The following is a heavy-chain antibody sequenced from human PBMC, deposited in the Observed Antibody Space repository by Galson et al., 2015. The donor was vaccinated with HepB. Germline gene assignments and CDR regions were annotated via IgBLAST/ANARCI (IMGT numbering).Heavy chain of an antibody. CDR3: ARAPTTGTTFWWFDP. V-gene: IGHV3-33*01. CDR1: GFTFSSYA. Sequence: SLRLSCAASGFTFSSYAMHWVRQAPGKGLEWVAIIWYDGSNKYYADSVKGRFTISRDNSKNTLYLQMNSLRAEDTAVYYCARAPTTGTTFWWFDPWGQGTLVIVSS. J-gene: IGHJ5*02. D-gene: IGHD4-17*01. CDR2: IWYDGSNK.